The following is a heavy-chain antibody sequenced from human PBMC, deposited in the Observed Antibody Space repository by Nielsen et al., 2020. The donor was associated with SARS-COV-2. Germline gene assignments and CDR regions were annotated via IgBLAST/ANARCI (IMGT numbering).Heavy chain of an antibody. D-gene: IGHD3-22*01. J-gene: IGHJ4*02. V-gene: IGHV3-15*01. CDR1: GFTFSNAW. CDR3: TTSYDSSGYYPDY. CDR2: IKSKTDGGTT. Sequence: GESLKISCAASGFTFSNAWMRWVRQAPGKGLEWVGRIKSKTDGGTTDYAAPVKGRFTISRDDSKNTLYLQMNSLKTEDTAVYYCTTSYDSSGYYPDYWGQGTLVTVSS.